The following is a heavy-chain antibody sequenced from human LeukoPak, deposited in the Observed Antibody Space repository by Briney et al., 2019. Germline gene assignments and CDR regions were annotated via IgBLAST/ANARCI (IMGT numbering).Heavy chain of an antibody. CDR2: IIPILGIA. Sequence: APVKVSCKASGGTFSSYAISWVRQAPGQGLEWMGGIIPILGIANYAQKFQGRVTMTEDTSTDTAYMELSSLRSEDTAVYYCATGPPGVPAAIMTFDYWGQGTLVTVSS. CDR1: GGTFSSYA. V-gene: IGHV1-69*10. J-gene: IGHJ4*02. CDR3: ATGPPGVPAAIMTFDY. D-gene: IGHD2-2*02.